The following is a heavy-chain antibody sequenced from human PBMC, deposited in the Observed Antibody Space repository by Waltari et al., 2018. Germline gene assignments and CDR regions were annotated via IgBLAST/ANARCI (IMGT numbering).Heavy chain of an antibody. Sequence: VQLVESGGGLAQPGGSLRVSCVASGFTFRNAWMSWFRRAPGKGLEWVARIKSKSNGESTDYAAPVKGRFTVSRDDSRNTLYLQMNSLKTEDTAIYYCATDQFTAYCGGDCYFAYWGQGDLVTVSS. CDR2: IKSKSNGEST. J-gene: IGHJ4*02. D-gene: IGHD2-21*01. V-gene: IGHV3-15*01. CDR1: GFTFRNAW. CDR3: ATDQFTAYCGGDCYFAY.